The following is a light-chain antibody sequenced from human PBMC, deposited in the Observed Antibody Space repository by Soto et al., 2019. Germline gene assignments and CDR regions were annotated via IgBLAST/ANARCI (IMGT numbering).Light chain of an antibody. J-gene: IGLJ3*02. CDR2: EVS. Sequence: QSALTQPASVSGSPGQSITISCTGTSSDVGGYNYVSWYQQHPGKAPKLIIFEVSNRPSGVSNRFSGSKSGNTASLTVSGLQAEDEADYYCTSYAGSNNLVFAGGTKVTVL. CDR3: TSYAGSNNLV. CDR1: SSDVGGYNY. V-gene: IGLV2-14*01.